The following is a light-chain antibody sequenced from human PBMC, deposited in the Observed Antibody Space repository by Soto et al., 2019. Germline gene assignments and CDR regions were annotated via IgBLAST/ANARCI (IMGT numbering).Light chain of an antibody. CDR3: QQYNSSSPT. CDR2: GAS. CDR1: QRISSW. V-gene: IGKV1-5*01. Sequence: GDRVTITCRASQRISSWLAWYQQKPGKAPKLLIYGASSLESGVPSRFSGSGSVTEFTLTIDSLQPDDFATYYCQQYNSSSPTFGQGTKLEIK. J-gene: IGKJ2*01.